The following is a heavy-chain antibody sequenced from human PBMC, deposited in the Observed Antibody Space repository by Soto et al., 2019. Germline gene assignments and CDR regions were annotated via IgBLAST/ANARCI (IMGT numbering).Heavy chain of an antibody. CDR2: ISYDGRNK. Sequence: QEQLVESGGGVVQPGRSLRLSCAAAEFTFSNFGMHWVRQAPGKGLEWVAVISYDGRNKYYAESVKGRFTISRDNSRNTLYLQMSGLRGDDTAVYYCARGGQYYGSGSYHNYYSVMDGWGQGTAVTVSS. D-gene: IGHD3-10*01. CDR3: ARGGQYYGSGSYHNYYSVMDG. CDR1: EFTFSNFG. J-gene: IGHJ6*02. V-gene: IGHV3-33*01.